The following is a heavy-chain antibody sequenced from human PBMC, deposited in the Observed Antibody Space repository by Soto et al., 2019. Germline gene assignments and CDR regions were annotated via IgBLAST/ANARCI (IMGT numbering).Heavy chain of an antibody. Sequence: ASVKVSCKASGGTFSSYAISWVRQAPGQGLEWMGGIIPIFGTANYAQKFQGRVTITADESTSTAYTELSSLRSEDTAVYYCASNDFWSGYPVKYYFDYWGQGTLVTVSS. V-gene: IGHV1-69*13. CDR3: ASNDFWSGYPVKYYFDY. CDR2: IIPIFGTA. CDR1: GGTFSSYA. J-gene: IGHJ4*02. D-gene: IGHD3-3*01.